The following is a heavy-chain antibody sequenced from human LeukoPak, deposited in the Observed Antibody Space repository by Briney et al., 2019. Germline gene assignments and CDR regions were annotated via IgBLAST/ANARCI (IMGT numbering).Heavy chain of an antibody. CDR2: IIPIFGTA. D-gene: IGHD3-22*01. CDR3: ARGPKDKHYYDSSGYYYGWFDP. CDR1: GGTFSSYA. V-gene: IGHV1-69*06. Sequence: ASVKVSCKASGGTFSSYAISWVRQAPGQGLEWMGGIIPIFGTANYAQKFQGRVTITADKSTSTAYMELSSLRSEDTAVYYCARGPKDKHYYDSSGYYYGWFDPWGQGTLVTVSS. J-gene: IGHJ5*02.